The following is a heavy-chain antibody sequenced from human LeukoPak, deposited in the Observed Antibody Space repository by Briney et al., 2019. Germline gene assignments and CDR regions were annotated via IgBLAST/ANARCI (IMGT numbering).Heavy chain of an antibody. J-gene: IGHJ4*02. CDR2: IRYDGSNK. Sequence: GGSLRLSCAASGFTFSSYGMHWVRQAPGKGLEWVAFIRYDGSNKYYADSVKGRFTISRDNSKNTLYLQMNSLRAEDTALYYCAAAKRRVTTLGYWGQGTLVTVSS. CDR1: GFTFSSYG. V-gene: IGHV3-30*02. D-gene: IGHD2-15*01. CDR3: AAAKRRVTTLGY.